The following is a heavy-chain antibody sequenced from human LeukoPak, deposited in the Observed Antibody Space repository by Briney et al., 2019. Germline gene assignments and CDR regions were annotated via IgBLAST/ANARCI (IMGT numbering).Heavy chain of an antibody. D-gene: IGHD5-18*01. J-gene: IGHJ5*02. CDR2: IYHSGST. V-gene: IGHV4-39*07. CDR3: ARVGVVEGYSYGLGWFDP. Sequence: SETLSLTCTVSGGSISSSSYYWGWIRQPPGKGLEWIGSIYHSGSTYYNPSLKSRVTISVDTSKNQFSLKLSSVTAADTAVYYCARVGVVEGYSYGLGWFDPWGQGTLVTVSS. CDR1: GGSISSSSYY.